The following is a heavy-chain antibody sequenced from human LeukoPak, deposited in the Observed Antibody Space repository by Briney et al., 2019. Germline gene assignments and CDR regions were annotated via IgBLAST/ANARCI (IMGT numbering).Heavy chain of an antibody. D-gene: IGHD3-22*01. CDR3: ARVDSYSYYYYYMDV. CDR1: GFTFNSYW. CDR2: IKQDGSEK. Sequence: GGSLSLSCSGSGFTFNSYWMGRVPPGPGNGREGGANIKQDGSEKYYLDSVKGRFTISSDNAKNALYLEMISLRAEDTAVYYCARVDSYSYYYYYMDVWGKGTTVTISS. J-gene: IGHJ6*03. V-gene: IGHV3-7*01.